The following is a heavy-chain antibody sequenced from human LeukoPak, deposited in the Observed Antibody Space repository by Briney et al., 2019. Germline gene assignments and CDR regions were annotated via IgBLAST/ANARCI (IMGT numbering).Heavy chain of an antibody. CDR2: ISSSSSYI. D-gene: IGHD6-6*01. CDR1: GFTFSSYS. CDR3: ARGISEYSSSEGDDY. Sequence: SGGSLRLPCAASGFTFSSYSMNWVRHAPGKGLEWVSSISSSSSYIYYADSVKGRFTISRDNAKNSLYLQMNSVRAEDTAVYYCARGISEYSSSEGDDYWGQGTLVTVSS. J-gene: IGHJ4*02. V-gene: IGHV3-21*01.